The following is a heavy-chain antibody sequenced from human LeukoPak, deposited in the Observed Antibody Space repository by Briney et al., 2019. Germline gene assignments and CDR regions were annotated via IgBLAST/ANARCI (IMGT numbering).Heavy chain of an antibody. CDR3: ARSRTSSPYNKNLNF. Sequence: GGSLRLSCAASGFTFSSYTMSWVREAPGKGLEWVSSISSSINYIYHADSVKGRFTISRDDAQNSVYLQMNSLKDEDTAVYYCARSRTSSPYNKNLNFWGQGTLVIVSS. CDR2: ISSSINYI. V-gene: IGHV3-21*01. J-gene: IGHJ4*02. D-gene: IGHD1-14*01. CDR1: GFTFSSYT.